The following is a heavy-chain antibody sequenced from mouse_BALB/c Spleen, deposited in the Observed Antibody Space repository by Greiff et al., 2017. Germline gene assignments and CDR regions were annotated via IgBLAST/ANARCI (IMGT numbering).Heavy chain of an antibody. CDR3: AGGYDYDVGFAY. CDR1: GFTFSSFG. J-gene: IGHJ3*01. CDR2: ISSGSSTI. Sequence: DVKLVESGGGLVQPGGSRKLSCAASGFTFSSFGMHWVRQAPEKGLEWVAYISSGSSTIYYADTVKGRFTISRDNPKNTLFLQMTSLRSEDTAMYYCAGGYDYDVGFAYWGQGTLVTVSA. V-gene: IGHV5-17*02. D-gene: IGHD2-4*01.